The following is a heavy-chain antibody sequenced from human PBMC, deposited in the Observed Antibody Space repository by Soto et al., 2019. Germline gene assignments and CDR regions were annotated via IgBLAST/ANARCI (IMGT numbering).Heavy chain of an antibody. D-gene: IGHD3-10*01. Sequence: SVKVSCKASGGTFSSYAISWVRQAPGQGLEWMGGIIPIFGTANYAQKFRGRVTITADESTSTAYMELSSLRSEDTAVYYCARVGGRRGKWFDPWGQGTLVTVSS. CDR2: IIPIFGTA. CDR1: GGTFSSYA. CDR3: ARVGGRRGKWFDP. V-gene: IGHV1-69*13. J-gene: IGHJ5*02.